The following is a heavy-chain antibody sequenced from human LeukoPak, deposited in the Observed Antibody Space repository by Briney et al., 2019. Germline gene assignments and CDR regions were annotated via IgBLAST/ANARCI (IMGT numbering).Heavy chain of an antibody. J-gene: IGHJ4*02. CDR2: IYYSGST. D-gene: IGHD4-11*01. Sequence: SETLSLTCTVSGGSLNSYYWSWIRQPPGKGLEWIGYIYYSGSTNYNPSLKSRVTISVDTSKNQLSLKLSSVTAADTAVYYCARGRSSVDYTFDYWGQGTLVTVSS. V-gene: IGHV4-59*08. CDR1: GGSLNSYY. CDR3: ARGRSSVDYTFDY.